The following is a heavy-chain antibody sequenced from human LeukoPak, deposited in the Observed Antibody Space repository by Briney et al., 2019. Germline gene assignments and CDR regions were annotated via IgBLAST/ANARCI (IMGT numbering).Heavy chain of an antibody. CDR3: ARQSAKSSASYSSGYYYRAIFDY. Sequence: PSETLSLTCTVSGGSISSSSYYWGWIRQPPGKGLEWIGSIYYSGSTYYNPSLKSRVTISVDTSKNQSSLKLSSVTAADTAVYYCARQSAKSSASYSSGYYYRAIFDYWGQGTLVTVSS. CDR2: IYYSGST. V-gene: IGHV4-39*01. J-gene: IGHJ4*02. D-gene: IGHD3-22*01. CDR1: GGSISSSSYY.